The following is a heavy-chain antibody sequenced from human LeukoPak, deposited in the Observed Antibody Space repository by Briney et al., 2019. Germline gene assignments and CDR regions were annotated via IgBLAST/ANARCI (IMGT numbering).Heavy chain of an antibody. CDR3: ARERRRGYCSGGSCLNWFDP. Sequence: GASVKVSCKASGYTFTSYAMHWVRQAPGQRLEWMGWINAGNGNTKYSQKFQGRVTITRDTSASTAYMELSSLRSEDTAVYYCARERRRGYCSGGSCLNWFDPWGQGTLVTVSS. V-gene: IGHV1-3*01. CDR2: INAGNGNT. D-gene: IGHD2-15*01. CDR1: GYTFTSYA. J-gene: IGHJ5*02.